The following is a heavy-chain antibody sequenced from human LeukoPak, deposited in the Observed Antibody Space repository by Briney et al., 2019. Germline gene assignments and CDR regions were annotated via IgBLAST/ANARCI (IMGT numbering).Heavy chain of an antibody. CDR1: GYTFTSYY. J-gene: IGHJ6*03. CDR3: AREPSEGAYFHMDV. V-gene: IGHV1-2*02. Sequence: ASVKVSCKASGYTFTSYYMHWVRQAPGQGLEWMGWINPNSGGTNYAQKFQGRVTMTRDTSISTAYMELSRLRSDDTAVYYCAREPSEGAYFHMDVWGKGTTVTVSS. CDR2: INPNSGGT. D-gene: IGHD3-9*01.